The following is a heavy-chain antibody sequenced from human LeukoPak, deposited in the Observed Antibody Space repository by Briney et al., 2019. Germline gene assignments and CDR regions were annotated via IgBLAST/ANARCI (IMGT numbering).Heavy chain of an antibody. CDR3: VRSLRSADF. CDR2: ISTDGSQT. Sequence: QSGGSLRLSCEASGFTFSNYWMHWVRHAPGKGLMWVSQISTDGSQTFYADSVKGRSTISRDNAKNTLFLQMDSLRPEDTAVYYCVRSLRSADFWGQGTLVTVSS. V-gene: IGHV3-74*01. CDR1: GFTFSNYW. J-gene: IGHJ4*02.